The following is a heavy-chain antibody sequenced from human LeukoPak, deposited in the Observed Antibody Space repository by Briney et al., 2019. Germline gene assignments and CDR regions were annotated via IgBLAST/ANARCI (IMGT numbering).Heavy chain of an antibody. Sequence: GASVKVSCKASGYTFTIYGISWVRQAPGQGLEWMGWISAYNGNTNYAQKLQGRVTMTTDTSTSTAYMELRSLKSDDTAVYYCARAYGSGSYYNNWFDPWGQGTLVTVSS. CDR1: GYTFTIYG. D-gene: IGHD3-10*01. CDR3: ARAYGSGSYYNNWFDP. J-gene: IGHJ5*02. CDR2: ISAYNGNT. V-gene: IGHV1-18*01.